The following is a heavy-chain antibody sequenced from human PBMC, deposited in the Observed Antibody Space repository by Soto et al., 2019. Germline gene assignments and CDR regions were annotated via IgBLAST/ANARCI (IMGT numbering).Heavy chain of an antibody. D-gene: IGHD3-10*01. Sequence: GGSLRLSCAASGFTFSNAWMNWVRQAPGKGLEWVGRIKSKTDGGTTDYAAPVKGRFTISRDDSKNTLYLQMNSLKTEDTAVYYCTTRPHYYGSGSYYNADYWGQGTLVTVSS. CDR2: IKSKTDGGTT. V-gene: IGHV3-15*07. CDR1: GFTFSNAW. J-gene: IGHJ4*02. CDR3: TTRPHYYGSGSYYNADY.